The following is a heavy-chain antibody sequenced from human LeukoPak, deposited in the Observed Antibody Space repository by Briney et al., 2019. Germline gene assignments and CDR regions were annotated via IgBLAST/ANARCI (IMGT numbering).Heavy chain of an antibody. CDR3: ARERAGQLKNYFEY. V-gene: IGHV3-30*03. J-gene: IGHJ4*02. D-gene: IGHD5-24*01. CDR1: GFTFSSYG. Sequence: PGGSLRLSCAASGFTFSSYGMHWVRQAPGKGLEWVAVISYDGSNKYYADSVRGRFTISRDNSKNTLYLQMNSLSAEDTAMYYCARERAGQLKNYFEYWGQGTLVTVSS. CDR2: ISYDGSNK.